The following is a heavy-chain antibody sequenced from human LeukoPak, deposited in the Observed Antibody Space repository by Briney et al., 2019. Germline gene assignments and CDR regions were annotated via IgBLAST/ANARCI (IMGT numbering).Heavy chain of an antibody. CDR2: IYYSGST. CDR3: ARSQVGDLDY. Sequence: SETLSLTCTVSGGSISSYHWSWIRQPPGKGLECIGYIYYSGSTHYNPSLKSRVTISVDASKNQFSLKLSSVTAADTAVYYCARSQVGDLDYWGQGTLVTVSS. V-gene: IGHV4-59*01. J-gene: IGHJ4*02. CDR1: GGSISSYH. D-gene: IGHD1-26*01.